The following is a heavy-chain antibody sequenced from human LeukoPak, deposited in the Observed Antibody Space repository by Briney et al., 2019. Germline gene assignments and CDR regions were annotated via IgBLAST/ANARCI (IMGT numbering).Heavy chain of an antibody. D-gene: IGHD3-16*02. J-gene: IGHJ4*02. Sequence: PGGSLRLSCAASGFTFSSYGMHWVRRAPGKGLEWVAFIRYDGSNKYYADSVKGRFTISRDNSKNTLYLQMNSLRAEDTAVYYCAKDNRYYPYYFDYWGQGTLVTVSS. CDR1: GFTFSSYG. CDR3: AKDNRYYPYYFDY. CDR2: IRYDGSNK. V-gene: IGHV3-30*02.